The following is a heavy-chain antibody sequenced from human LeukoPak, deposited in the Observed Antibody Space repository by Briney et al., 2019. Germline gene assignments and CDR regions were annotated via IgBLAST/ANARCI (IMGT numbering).Heavy chain of an antibody. J-gene: IGHJ4*02. CDR1: GFTFSSYS. CDR2: ISSSSSYI. CDR3: AREIMITFGGEQSFDY. D-gene: IGHD3-16*01. V-gene: IGHV3-21*01. Sequence: GGSLRLSCAASGFTFSSYSMNWVRQAPGKGLEWVSSISSSSSYIYYADSVKGRFTISRDNAKNSLYLQMNSLRAEDTAVYYCAREIMITFGGEQSFDYWGQGTLVTVSS.